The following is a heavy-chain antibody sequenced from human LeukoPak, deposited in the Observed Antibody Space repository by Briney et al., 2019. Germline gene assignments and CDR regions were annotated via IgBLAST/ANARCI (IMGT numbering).Heavy chain of an antibody. J-gene: IGHJ4*02. CDR2: IKQDGSEQ. CDR1: RFTFSSYW. V-gene: IGHV3-7*05. CDR3: AREGGYGGVFDY. D-gene: IGHD5-12*01. Sequence: GGSQRLSCAASRFTFSSYWMTWVRQAPGKGLEWVANIKQDGSEQYYVGSVKGRFTISRDNTKNSLFLQMNSLRAEDTAVYYCAREGGYGGVFDYWGQGTLVTVSS.